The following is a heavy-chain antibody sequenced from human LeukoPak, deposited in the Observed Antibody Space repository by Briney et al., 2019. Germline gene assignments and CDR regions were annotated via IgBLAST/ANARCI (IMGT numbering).Heavy chain of an antibody. D-gene: IGHD2-2*01. CDR3: ARGQRLLDY. Sequence: PSETLSLTCAVYGGSFSGYYWSWIRQPPGKGLEWIGEINHSGSTNYNPSLKSRVIISVDTSKNQFSLKPSSVTAADTAVYYCARGQRLLDYWGQGTLVTVSS. V-gene: IGHV4-34*01. CDR1: GGSFSGYY. J-gene: IGHJ4*02. CDR2: INHSGST.